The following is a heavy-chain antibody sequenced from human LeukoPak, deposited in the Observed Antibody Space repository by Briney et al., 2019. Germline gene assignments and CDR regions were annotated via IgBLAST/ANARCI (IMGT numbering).Heavy chain of an antibody. CDR1: GGSFSGYY. J-gene: IGHJ3*02. CDR3: ARGELGYCSSTSCFGAFDI. D-gene: IGHD2-2*01. V-gene: IGHV4-34*01. Sequence: SETLSLTCAGYGGSFSGYYWGWIRQPPGEGLEWIGEINHSGSTNYNPSLKSRVTISVDTSKNQFSLKLSSVTAADTAVYYCARGELGYCSSTSCFGAFDIWGQGTMVTVSS. CDR2: INHSGST.